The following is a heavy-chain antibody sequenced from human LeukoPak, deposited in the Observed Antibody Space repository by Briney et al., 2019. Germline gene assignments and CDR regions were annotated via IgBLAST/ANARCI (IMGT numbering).Heavy chain of an antibody. D-gene: IGHD1-7*01. CDR2: IYASGTT. CDR1: GGSISSSRYF. J-gene: IGHJ3*02. V-gene: IGHV4-61*02. Sequence: SETLSLTCTVSGGSISSSRYFWSWIRQPAGKGLEWISRIYASGTTNYNPSLKSRVTISVDTSKNQFSLNLSSVTAADTAVYYCATSRTREHSNFADAFDIWGQETMVTVSS. CDR3: ATSRTREHSNFADAFDI.